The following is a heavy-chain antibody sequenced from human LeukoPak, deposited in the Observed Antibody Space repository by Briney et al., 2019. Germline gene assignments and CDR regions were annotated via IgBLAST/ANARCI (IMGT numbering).Heavy chain of an antibody. CDR3: ARGHTAVTRHFDF. D-gene: IGHD4-17*01. CDR2: ISSGSSAI. Sequence: GGSLRLSCEASGFTFTTYSMTWVRQAPGKGLEWVSIISSGSSAIFSADALKGRFAISRDDAKNLLYLDMNSLRAEDTAVYYCARGHTAVTRHFDFWGQGTLVTVSS. CDR1: GFTFTTYS. V-gene: IGHV3-21*01. J-gene: IGHJ4*02.